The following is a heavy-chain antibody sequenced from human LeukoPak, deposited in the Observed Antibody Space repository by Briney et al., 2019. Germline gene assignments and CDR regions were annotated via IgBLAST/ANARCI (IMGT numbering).Heavy chain of an antibody. CDR3: ARDRPVWAKGWFDP. CDR1: GFTFSSYW. D-gene: IGHD2-8*01. V-gene: IGHV3-7*01. CDR2: IKQDGSEK. Sequence: GGSLRLSCAASGFTFSSYWMSWVRQAPGKGLEWVANIKQDGSEKYYVDSVKGRFTISRDSAKNSLYLQMNSLRAEDTAVYYCARDRPVWAKGWFDPWGQGTLVTVSS. J-gene: IGHJ5*02.